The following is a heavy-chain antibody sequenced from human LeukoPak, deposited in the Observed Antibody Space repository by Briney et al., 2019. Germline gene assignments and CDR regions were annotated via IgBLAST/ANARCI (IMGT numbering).Heavy chain of an antibody. J-gene: IGHJ4*02. CDR1: GGSISSSNYY. CDR3: AGEGVTMVRGAHDY. D-gene: IGHD3-10*01. CDR2: IYHSGST. Sequence: SETLSLTCTVSGGSISSSNYYWGWIRQPPGKGLEWIGSIYHSGSTYYNPSLKSRVTISVDTSKNQFSLKLSSATAADTAVYYCAGEGVTMVRGAHDYWGQGTLVTVSS. V-gene: IGHV4-39*07.